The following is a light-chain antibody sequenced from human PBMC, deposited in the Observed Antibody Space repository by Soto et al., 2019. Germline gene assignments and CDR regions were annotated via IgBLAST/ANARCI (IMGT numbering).Light chain of an antibody. CDR2: ASS. J-gene: IGKJ4*01. Sequence: AIRMTQSPSSFSASTGDRVTITCRASQVISSYLAWYQQKPGKAPKLLIYASSTLQSGVPSRFTGSGSGTDFTLTISCLQSEDFATYYCQQYYSYPRAFGGGTKVEIK. CDR3: QQYYSYPRA. V-gene: IGKV1-8*01. CDR1: QVISSY.